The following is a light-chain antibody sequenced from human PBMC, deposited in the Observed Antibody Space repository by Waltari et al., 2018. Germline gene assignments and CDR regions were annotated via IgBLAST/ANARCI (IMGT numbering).Light chain of an antibody. Sequence: DIQMTQSPSTLSASVGDRVTITCRASQSISSWLAWYQQKPGKAPKLLIYDASSLESGVPSRFIGSGSGTEFTLTISSLQPDDFATYYCQQYNSYSGTFGPGTKVDIK. CDR3: QQYNSYSGT. V-gene: IGKV1-5*01. CDR1: QSISSW. CDR2: DAS. J-gene: IGKJ3*01.